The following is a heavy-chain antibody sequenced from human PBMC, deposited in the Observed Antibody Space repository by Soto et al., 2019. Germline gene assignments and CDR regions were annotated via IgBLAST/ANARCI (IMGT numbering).Heavy chain of an antibody. J-gene: IGHJ6*02. CDR2: INAGNGNT. CDR3: ARTYSSSSDVGYYYGMDV. D-gene: IGHD6-6*01. CDR1: GDTYTSYA. V-gene: IGHV1-3*01. Sequence: ASVKVSCKASGDTYTSYAMHWVRQAPGQRLEWMGWINAGNGNTKYSQKFQGRVTITRDTSASTAYMELRSLRSDDTAVYYCARTYSSSSDVGYYYGMDVWGQGTTVTVSS.